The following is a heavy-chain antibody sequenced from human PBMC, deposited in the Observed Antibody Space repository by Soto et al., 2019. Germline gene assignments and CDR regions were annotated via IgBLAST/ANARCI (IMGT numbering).Heavy chain of an antibody. CDR2: ISTGSSYI. D-gene: IGHD3-16*01. V-gene: IGHV3-21*01. CDR3: AREMKKLAQEGLLQN. CDR1: GFTFSSYT. Sequence: GGSLRLSCAASGFTFSSYTMHWVRQAPGKGLEWVSSISTGSSYIYYADSLKGRFTISRDNAGNSLYLQMNSLRAEDTAVYYCAREMKKLAQEGLLQNWGQGTLVTVSS. J-gene: IGHJ1*01.